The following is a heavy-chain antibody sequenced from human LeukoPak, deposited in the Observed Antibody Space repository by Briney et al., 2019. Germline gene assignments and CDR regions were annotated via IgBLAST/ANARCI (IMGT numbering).Heavy chain of an antibody. D-gene: IGHD3-22*01. CDR2: IKQDGSET. V-gene: IGHV3-7*01. Sequence: PGGSLRLSCAASGFTFRSYWMTWVRQYPGKGLEWVANIKQDGSETYYADSVKGRFTISRDNAKRSLYLQMNSLRAEDTAVYYCARDLPYYDMYYFDYWGQGTLVTVSS. CDR1: GFTFRSYW. CDR3: ARDLPYYDMYYFDY. J-gene: IGHJ4*02.